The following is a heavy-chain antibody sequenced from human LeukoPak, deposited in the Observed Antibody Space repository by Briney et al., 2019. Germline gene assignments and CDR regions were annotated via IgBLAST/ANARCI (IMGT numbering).Heavy chain of an antibody. J-gene: IGHJ4*02. Sequence: SETLSLTCAVYGGSFSGYYWSWIRQPPGKGLEWIGEINHSGSTNYNPSLKSRVTISVDTSKNQFSLKLSSVTAADTAVYYCARDLYYYDSSGPPDYWGQGTLVTVSS. CDR1: GGSFSGYY. V-gene: IGHV4-34*01. CDR3: ARDLYYYDSSGPPDY. CDR2: INHSGST. D-gene: IGHD3-22*01.